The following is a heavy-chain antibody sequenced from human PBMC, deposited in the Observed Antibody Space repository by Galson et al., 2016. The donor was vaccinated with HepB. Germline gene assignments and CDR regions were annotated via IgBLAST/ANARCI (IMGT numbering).Heavy chain of an antibody. V-gene: IGHV3-23*01. J-gene: IGHJ6*04. D-gene: IGHD1-26*01. Sequence: SLRLSCAASGFTFNNHGMTWARQVPGKGREGVARIRRSGDSRVYSDSGKGRFTISSYNSKNTLSPQMNSLRADDTAVYYCVRGSTAPAFWGKGTTVTVSS. CDR2: IRRSGDSR. CDR1: GFTFNNHG. CDR3: VRGSTAPAF.